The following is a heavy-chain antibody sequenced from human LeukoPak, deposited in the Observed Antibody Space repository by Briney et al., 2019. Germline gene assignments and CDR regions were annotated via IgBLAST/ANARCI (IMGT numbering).Heavy chain of an antibody. V-gene: IGHV5-51*01. CDR3: ARHLRLTPNWVGYYIDV. D-gene: IGHD3-16*01. J-gene: IGHJ6*03. CDR2: IYPGDSDT. Sequence: GESLKISCKGSGYSFTTYWIGWVRQMPGKGLEWMGIIYPGDSDTRYSPSFQGQVTISADKSISTAYLQWSSLKASDTAMYYCARHLRLTPNWVGYYIDVWGKGTTVTVSS. CDR1: GYSFTTYW.